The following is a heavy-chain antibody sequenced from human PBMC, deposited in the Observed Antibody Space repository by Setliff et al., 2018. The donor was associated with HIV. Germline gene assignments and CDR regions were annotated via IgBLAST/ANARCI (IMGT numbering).Heavy chain of an antibody. CDR2: IYTSGST. V-gene: IGHV4-61*09. J-gene: IGHJ4*02. CDR1: GGSISSGSYY. D-gene: IGHD2-21*02. Sequence: PSETLSLTCTVSGGSISSGSYYWSWIRQPAGKGLEWIGHIYTSGSTNYNPSLKSRVTMSVDTSKNQFSLNLTSVTAADTAVYYCGRLSETAMASFDSWGQGILVTVSS. CDR3: GRLSETAMASFDS.